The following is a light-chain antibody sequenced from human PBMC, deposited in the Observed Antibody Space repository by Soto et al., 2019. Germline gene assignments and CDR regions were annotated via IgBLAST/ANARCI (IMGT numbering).Light chain of an antibody. CDR3: CSYASGGTYV. CDR2: EAI. V-gene: IGLV2-23*01. Sequence: QSVLTQPASVSGSPGQSITISCTGTSTDVGSSNLVSWYQQHPGKAPKLIIFEAINRPSGISDRFSGSKSGNTASLTISGLQAEDEASYYCCSYASGGTYVFETGTKLTVL. CDR1: STDVGSSNL. J-gene: IGLJ1*01.